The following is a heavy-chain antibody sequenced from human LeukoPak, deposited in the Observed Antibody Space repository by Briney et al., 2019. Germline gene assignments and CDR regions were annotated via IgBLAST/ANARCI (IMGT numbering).Heavy chain of an antibody. CDR1: GGSISSYY. CDR2: IYTSGST. V-gene: IGHV4-4*07. D-gene: IGHD6-13*01. Sequence: SETLSLTCTVSGGSISSYYWSWIRQPAGEGLEWIGRIYTSGSTNYNPSLKSRVTMSVDTSKNQFSLKLSSVTAADTAVYYCARAGAYSSSWSPMDVWGQGTTVTVSS. CDR3: ARAGAYSSSWSPMDV. J-gene: IGHJ6*02.